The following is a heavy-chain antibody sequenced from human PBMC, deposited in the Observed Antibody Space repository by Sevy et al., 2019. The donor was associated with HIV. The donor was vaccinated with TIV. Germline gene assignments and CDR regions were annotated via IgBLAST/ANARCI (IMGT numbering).Heavy chain of an antibody. CDR2: LKKDGSER. D-gene: IGHD5-18*01. V-gene: IGHV3-7*01. CDR3: VREGVGGYSYSLDC. Sequence: GGSLRLSCAASGFTFSSYWMSWVRQAPGKGLEWVATLKKDGSERYYVDSVKGRFTISRDNAKNALYLQMNSLRAEDTAVYYCVREGVGGYSYSLDCWGQGTLVTVSS. J-gene: IGHJ4*02. CDR1: GFTFSSYW.